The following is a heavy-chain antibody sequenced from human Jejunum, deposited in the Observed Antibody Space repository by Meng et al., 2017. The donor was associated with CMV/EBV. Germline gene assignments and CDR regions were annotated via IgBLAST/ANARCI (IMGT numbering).Heavy chain of an antibody. V-gene: IGHV3-53*01. CDR2: IRNDGST. CDR1: GFSVTSNY. D-gene: IGHD4-11*01. Sequence: SGFSVTSNYMTSVRQAPGKGLEWVSFIRNDGSTTYTASVQGRFTISRDNSKNTVYLQMNSLRAEDTALYYCARACRQVSNCYLDSWGQGTQVTVSS. CDR3: ARACRQVSNCYLDS. J-gene: IGHJ4*02.